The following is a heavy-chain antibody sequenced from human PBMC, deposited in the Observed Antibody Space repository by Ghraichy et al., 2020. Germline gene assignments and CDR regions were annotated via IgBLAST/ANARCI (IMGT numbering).Heavy chain of an antibody. J-gene: IGHJ3*02. CDR3: ARGRGSSWYGFAFDI. CDR1: GGSFSGYY. Sequence: SETLSLTCAVYGGSFSGYYWSWIRQPPGKGLEWIGEINHSGSTNYNPSLKSRVTISVDTSKNQFSLKLSSVTAAYTSVYYCARGRGSSWYGFAFDIWGQGTMVTVSS. CDR2: INHSGST. D-gene: IGHD6-13*01. V-gene: IGHV4-34*01.